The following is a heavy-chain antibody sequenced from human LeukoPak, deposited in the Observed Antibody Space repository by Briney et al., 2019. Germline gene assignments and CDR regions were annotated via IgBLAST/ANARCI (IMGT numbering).Heavy chain of an antibody. CDR2: INSDGSST. J-gene: IGHJ5*02. V-gene: IGHV3-74*01. CDR3: VRGRTSFDP. CDR1: GFTFSSYW. Sequence: GGSLRLSCAASGFTFSSYWMHWVRQAPGKGLVWVSRINSDGSSTTYADSVKGRFTISRDDAKNTPYLQMNSLRAEDTAVYYCVRGRTSFDPWGQGTLVTVSS. D-gene: IGHD1-14*01.